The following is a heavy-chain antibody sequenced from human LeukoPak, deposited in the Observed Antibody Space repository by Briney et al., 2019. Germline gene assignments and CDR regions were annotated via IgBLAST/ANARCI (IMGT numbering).Heavy chain of an antibody. J-gene: IGHJ4*02. V-gene: IGHV3-33*01. CDR3: ARRATTMTTLDY. Sequence: PGGSLRLSCAASGFTFSSYGMHWVRQAPGKGLERVAVIWYDGSDKYYADSVKGRFTISRDNSKNTLYMEMNSLRAEDTAVCYCARRATTMTTLDYWGQGTLVTVSS. CDR1: GFTFSSYG. D-gene: IGHD4-17*01. CDR2: IWYDGSDK.